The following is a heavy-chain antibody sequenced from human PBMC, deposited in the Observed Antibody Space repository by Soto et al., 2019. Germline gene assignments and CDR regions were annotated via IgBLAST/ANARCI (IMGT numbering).Heavy chain of an antibody. Sequence: EVQLVETGGGLIQPGGSLRLSCAASGLTVSNNYMSWVRQAPGKGLEWISVIYTAGGTYYADSVKGRFTISRDNSKNTLFLQMNSLRAEDTAVYYCARQHPTVTIIEGWFDPWGQGTLVTVSS. J-gene: IGHJ5*02. CDR1: GLTVSNNY. CDR3: ARQHPTVTIIEGWFDP. CDR2: IYTAGGT. D-gene: IGHD4-17*01. V-gene: IGHV3-53*02.